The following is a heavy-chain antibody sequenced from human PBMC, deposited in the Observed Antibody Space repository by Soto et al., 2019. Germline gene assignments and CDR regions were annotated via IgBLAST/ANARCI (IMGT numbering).Heavy chain of an antibody. V-gene: IGHV1-2*02. D-gene: IGHD1-26*01. CDR3: TRAGRANAFDI. Sequence: ASVKVSCKASGYTFTGYYIHWLRQAPAQGLEWMGWINPNSGDTNYAQEFQGRVTLTRHTSINTAYMELSSLRSDDTAVYFCTRAGRANAFDIWGQGTTVTVSS. CDR1: GYTFTGYY. J-gene: IGHJ3*02. CDR2: INPNSGDT.